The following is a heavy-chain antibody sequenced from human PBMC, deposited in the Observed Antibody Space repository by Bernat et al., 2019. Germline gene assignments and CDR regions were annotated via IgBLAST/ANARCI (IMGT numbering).Heavy chain of an antibody. J-gene: IGHJ4*02. CDR3: VKDLHTDVDY. D-gene: IGHD5-18*01. CDR2: IGPNGNGP. CDR1: GFTFSSYS. V-gene: IGHV3-64D*06. Sequence: ELQLVESGGGWVQPGGSLRPSCPDFGFTFSSYSMYWVRQAPGKGLEYVSGIGPNGNGPYYVDSVKGRFTISRDNSKDTLYLQMSSLRVEDTAVYYCVKDLHTDVDYWGQGIAVTVSS.